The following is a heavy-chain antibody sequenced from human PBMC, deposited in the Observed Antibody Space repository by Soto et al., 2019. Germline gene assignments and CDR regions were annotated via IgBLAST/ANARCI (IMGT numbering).Heavy chain of an antibody. Sequence: ASVKVSCKASGGTFSSYAISWVRQAPGQGLEWMGRVNPSVGSTSYAQNFQGRVTITRDTSTSTVYMELSSLRSEDTAVYYCARESVGAPESFDYWRQGTLVTVSS. V-gene: IGHV1-46*01. D-gene: IGHD1-26*01. CDR3: ARESVGAPESFDY. CDR2: VNPSVGST. CDR1: GGTFSSYA. J-gene: IGHJ4*02.